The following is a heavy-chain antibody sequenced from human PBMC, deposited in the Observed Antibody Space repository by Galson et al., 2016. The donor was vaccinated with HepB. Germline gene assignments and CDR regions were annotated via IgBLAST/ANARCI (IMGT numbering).Heavy chain of an antibody. CDR2: MSFDGTNK. CDR1: GFIFSSYG. Sequence: SLRLSCAASGFIFSSYGMHWVRQAPGKGLEWVSGMSFDGTNKYYAGSVKGRFTISRDKSKNTLYLQMNSLRAEDTAVYYCAKDLWADYDGSGRDTQKYDMDVWGQGTTVIVSS. D-gene: IGHD3-10*01. J-gene: IGHJ6*02. CDR3: AKDLWADYDGSGRDTQKYDMDV. V-gene: IGHV3-30*18.